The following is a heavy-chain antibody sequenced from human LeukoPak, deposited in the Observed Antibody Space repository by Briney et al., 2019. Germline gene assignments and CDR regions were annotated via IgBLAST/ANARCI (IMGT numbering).Heavy chain of an antibody. Sequence: ASVTVSFKVSGYTLTELSMHWVRQAPGEGLEGMGGFDPEDGETIYAQKFQGRVTMTEDTSTDTAYMELSSLRSEDTAVYYCATVGGYYYDSSGYPFFDYWGQGTLVTVSS. CDR3: ATVGGYYYDSSGYPFFDY. V-gene: IGHV1-24*01. CDR2: FDPEDGET. D-gene: IGHD3-22*01. J-gene: IGHJ4*02. CDR1: GYTLTELS.